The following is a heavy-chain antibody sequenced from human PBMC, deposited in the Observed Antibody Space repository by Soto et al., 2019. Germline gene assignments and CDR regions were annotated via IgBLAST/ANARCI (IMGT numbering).Heavy chain of an antibody. D-gene: IGHD3-22*01. CDR2: ISGGGGST. CDR3: ARSDPYDSSGYHVGAFDI. V-gene: IGHV3-23*01. Sequence: GGSLRLSCAASGFTFSTYAMNWVRQAPGKGLEWVSAISGGGGSTYYADSVKGRVTISRDNSKNTLYLQMNTLRAEDTAVYYCARSDPYDSSGYHVGAFDIWGQGTVVTVS. J-gene: IGHJ3*02. CDR1: GFTFSTYA.